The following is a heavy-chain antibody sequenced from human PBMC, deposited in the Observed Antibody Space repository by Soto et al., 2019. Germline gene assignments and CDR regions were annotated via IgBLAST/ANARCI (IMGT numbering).Heavy chain of an antibody. V-gene: IGHV3-33*01. CDR3: ARDSCSGGSCYSYYGMDV. CDR2: IWYDGSNK. D-gene: IGHD2-15*01. Sequence: QVQLVESGGGVVQPGRSLRLSCAASGFTFSSYGMHWVRQAPGKGLEWVAVIWYDGSNKYYADSVKGRFTISRDNSKNTLYLQMNRLRAEDTAVYYCARDSCSGGSCYSYYGMDVWGQGTTVTVSS. CDR1: GFTFSSYG. J-gene: IGHJ6*02.